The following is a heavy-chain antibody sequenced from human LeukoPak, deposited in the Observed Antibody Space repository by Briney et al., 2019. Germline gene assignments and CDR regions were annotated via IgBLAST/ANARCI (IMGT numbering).Heavy chain of an antibody. CDR3: ARGTLNWYAIY. CDR1: GGSFSGYY. CDR2: INHSGST. D-gene: IGHD1-20*01. Sequence: SETLSLTCAVYGGSFSGYYWSWIRQPPGKGLEWIGEINHSGSTNYNPSLKSRVTISVDTSNNQFSLKVTSVTAADTAVYYCARGTLNWYAIYWGQGALATVSS. J-gene: IGHJ4*02. V-gene: IGHV4-34*01.